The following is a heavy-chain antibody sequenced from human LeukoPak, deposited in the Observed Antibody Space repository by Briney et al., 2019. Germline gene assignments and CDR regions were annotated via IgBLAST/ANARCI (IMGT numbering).Heavy chain of an antibody. CDR1: GDSISSYY. J-gene: IGHJ4*02. Sequence: SETLSLTCTVSGDSISSYYWSWIRQPPGKGQEWIGYIYDSGKTNYNAPLISRVTISVDTSKNQFSLKLTSVAPADTAVYYCARGGGTLDYWGQGTLVTVSS. CDR3: ARGGGTLDY. V-gene: IGHV4-59*01. CDR2: IYDSGKT. D-gene: IGHD3-16*01.